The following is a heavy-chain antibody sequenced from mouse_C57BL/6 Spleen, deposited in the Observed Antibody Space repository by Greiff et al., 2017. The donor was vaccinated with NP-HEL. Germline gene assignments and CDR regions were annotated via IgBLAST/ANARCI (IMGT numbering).Heavy chain of an antibody. V-gene: IGHV14-2*01. J-gene: IGHJ3*01. CDR2: IDPEDGET. CDR3: ASPCGSSSPVAY. Sequence: EVQLPQSGAELVKPGASVKLSCTASGFNIKDYYMHWVKQRTEQGLEWIGRIDPEDGETKYAPKFQGKATITADTSSNTAYLQLSSLPSEDTAVSYCASPCGSSSPVAYWGQGTLVTVSA. D-gene: IGHD1-1*01. CDR1: GFNIKDYY.